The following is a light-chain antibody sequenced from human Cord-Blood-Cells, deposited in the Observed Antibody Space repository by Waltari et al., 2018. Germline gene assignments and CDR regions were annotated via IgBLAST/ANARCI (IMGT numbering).Light chain of an antibody. Sequence: AIRITQSPSSLSASTGDRVTITCRASQGISSYLAWHQQKPGKAPKLLIYAASTLQSGVPPRFSGSGSGTDFTLTISCLQSEDFATYYCQQYYSYPYTFGQGTKLEIK. J-gene: IGKJ2*01. CDR3: QQYYSYPYT. CDR1: QGISSY. CDR2: AAS. V-gene: IGKV1-8*01.